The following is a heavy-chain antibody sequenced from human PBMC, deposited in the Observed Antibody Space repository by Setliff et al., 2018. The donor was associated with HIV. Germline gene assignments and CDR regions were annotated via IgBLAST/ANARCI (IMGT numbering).Heavy chain of an antibody. J-gene: IGHJ6*03. D-gene: IGHD1-7*01. CDR2: ISYDGSNK. CDR1: GFTFSNYA. CDR3: ARVGDNWNYRYYYYMDV. V-gene: IGHV3-30*04. Sequence: HPGGSLRLSCAASGFTFSNYAMHWVRQAPGKGLEWVAVISYDGSNKYFADSVKGRFTISRDNSKNTLYLQMNSLRAEDTAVHYCARVGDNWNYRYYYYMDVWGKGTTVTVSS.